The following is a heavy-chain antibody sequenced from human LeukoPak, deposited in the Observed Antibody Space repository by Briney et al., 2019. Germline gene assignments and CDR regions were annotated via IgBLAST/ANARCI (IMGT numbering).Heavy chain of an antibody. Sequence: GGSLRLSCAASGFTVSSNYMSWVRQAPGKGLEWVSVIYSGGSTYYADSVKGRFTISRDNSKNTLYLQMNSLRAEDTAVYYCARDSGYGDYRAFDIWGQGTMVTVSS. CDR1: GFTVSSNY. D-gene: IGHD4-17*01. CDR2: IYSGGST. CDR3: ARDSGYGDYRAFDI. J-gene: IGHJ3*02. V-gene: IGHV3-66*01.